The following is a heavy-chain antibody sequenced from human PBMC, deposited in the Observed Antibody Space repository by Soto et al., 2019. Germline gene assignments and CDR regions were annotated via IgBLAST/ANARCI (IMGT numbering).Heavy chain of an antibody. CDR1: GFTFGTPD. CDR3: VKNSGWFNT. Sequence: QLLQSGGGLVQPGGSLTLSCAASGFTFGTPDMSWVRQAPGEGLEWVSTIDGSGGITYYADSVKGRFTISRDNSSNTVYLQMNSLRGDDTAMYYCVKNSGWFNTWGQGALVTVSS. V-gene: IGHV3-23*01. J-gene: IGHJ5*02. CDR2: IDGSGGIT. D-gene: IGHD3-10*01.